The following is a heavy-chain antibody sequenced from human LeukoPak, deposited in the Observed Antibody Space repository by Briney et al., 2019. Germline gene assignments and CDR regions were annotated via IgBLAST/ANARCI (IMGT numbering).Heavy chain of an antibody. CDR3: ARDHRARVYYGSGSYYFGPE. CDR2: IYYSGST. J-gene: IGHJ4*02. V-gene: IGHV4-39*01. D-gene: IGHD3-10*01. Sequence: SETLSLTCTVSGGSLSSSSYYWGWIRQPPGTGLEWIGSIYYSGSTYYNPSLKSRVTISVDTSKNQFSLKLSSVTAADTAVYYCARDHRARVYYGSGSYYFGPEWGQGTLVTVSS. CDR1: GGSLSSSSYY.